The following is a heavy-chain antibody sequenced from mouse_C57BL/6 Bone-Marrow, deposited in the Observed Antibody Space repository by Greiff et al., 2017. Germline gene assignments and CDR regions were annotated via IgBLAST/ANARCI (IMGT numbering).Heavy chain of an antibody. Sequence: VQLKESGPELVKPGASVKISCKASGYSFTGYYMNWVKQSPEKSLEWIGEINPSTGGTTYNQKFKAKATLTVDKSSSTAYMQLKSLTSEDSAVYYCARCWDYFDYWGQGTTLTVSS. CDR2: INPSTGGT. CDR1: GYSFTGYY. V-gene: IGHV1-42*01. CDR3: ARCWDYFDY. J-gene: IGHJ2*01. D-gene: IGHD4-1*01.